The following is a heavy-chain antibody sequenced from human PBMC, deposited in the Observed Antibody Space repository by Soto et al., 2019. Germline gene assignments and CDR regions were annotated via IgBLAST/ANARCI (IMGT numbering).Heavy chain of an antibody. D-gene: IGHD6-13*01. CDR2: ISAYNGNT. V-gene: IGHV1-18*01. Sequence: QVPLVQSGAEVKKPGASVKVSCKASGYTFTSYGISWVRQAPGQGLEWMGWISAYNGNTNYAQKLQGRVTMTTDTSTSTAYMELRSLRSDDTAVYYCARVEGSSWYGGGVHDAFDIWGQGTMVTVSS. J-gene: IGHJ3*02. CDR3: ARVEGSSWYGGGVHDAFDI. CDR1: GYTFTSYG.